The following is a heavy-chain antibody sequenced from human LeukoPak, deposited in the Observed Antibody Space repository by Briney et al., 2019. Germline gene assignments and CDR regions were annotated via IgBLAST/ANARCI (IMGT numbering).Heavy chain of an antibody. Sequence: ADSLKLSCKASGYTFTGYYIHWVRQAPGQGLEWMGWIYPNRGATNYAQKFQGRVTMTRNTSISTAYMELSRLRADDTAVYYCARGSFSADAPLVLDYFHHWGQGTLVTDSS. J-gene: IGHJ1*01. D-gene: IGHD5-18*01. CDR2: IYPNRGAT. V-gene: IGHV1-2*02. CDR3: ARGSFSADAPLVLDYFHH. CDR1: GYTFTGYY.